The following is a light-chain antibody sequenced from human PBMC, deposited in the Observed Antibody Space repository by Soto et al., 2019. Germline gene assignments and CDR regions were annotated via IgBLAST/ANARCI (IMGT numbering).Light chain of an antibody. V-gene: IGLV4-69*01. CDR2: LNSDGSH. J-gene: IGLJ2*01. CDR3: QTWGTGIVV. CDR1: SGHSSYA. Sequence: QSVLTQAPSASASLGASVKLTCTLSSGHSSYAISWHQQQPEKGPRYLMKLNSDGSHSKGDGIPDRFSGSSSWAERYLTFSSLRSEDEADYYCQTWGTGIVVFGGGTKLTVL.